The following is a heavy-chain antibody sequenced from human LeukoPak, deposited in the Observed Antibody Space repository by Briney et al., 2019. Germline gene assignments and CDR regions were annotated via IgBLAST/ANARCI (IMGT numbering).Heavy chain of an antibody. Sequence: PSETLSLTCTVSGGSISSSSYYWGWIRQSPGKGLEWIGSIYYSGNTYYNPSLKSRVTISVDTSKNQFSLKLSSVTAADTAVYYCARCRGGQITIFGVVIIPTFDYWGQGTLVTVSS. D-gene: IGHD3-3*01. CDR2: IYYSGNT. CDR1: GGSISSSSYY. J-gene: IGHJ4*02. CDR3: ARCRGGQITIFGVVIIPTFDY. V-gene: IGHV4-39*01.